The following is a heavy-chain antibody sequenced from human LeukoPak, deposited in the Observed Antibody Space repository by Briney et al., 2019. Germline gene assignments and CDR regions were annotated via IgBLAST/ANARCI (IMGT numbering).Heavy chain of an antibody. V-gene: IGHV3-11*04. D-gene: IGHD2-2*01. J-gene: IGHJ3*02. CDR3: ARGHCSSTSCPNDAFDI. Sequence: PGGSLRLSCAASGFTFSDYYMSWIRQAPGKGLEWVSYISSSGSTTYYADSVKGRFTISRDNAKNSLYPQMNSLRAEDTAVYYCARGHCSSTSCPNDAFDIWGQGTMVTVSS. CDR1: GFTFSDYY. CDR2: ISSSGSTT.